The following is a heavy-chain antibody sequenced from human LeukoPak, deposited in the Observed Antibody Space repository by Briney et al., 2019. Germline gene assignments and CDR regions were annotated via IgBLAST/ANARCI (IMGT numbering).Heavy chain of an antibody. CDR3: ARERWNSEAFDI. Sequence: GGSLRLSCAASGLSFSSYWMHWVHQAPGKGLVWVSRLNGDGSTTSYLDSVRGRLTISRDNTKNTLYLHMNSLRAEDTGVYYCARERWNSEAFDIWGQGTVVTVSS. J-gene: IGHJ3*02. V-gene: IGHV3-74*01. CDR2: LNGDGSTT. D-gene: IGHD1-7*01. CDR1: GLSFSSYW.